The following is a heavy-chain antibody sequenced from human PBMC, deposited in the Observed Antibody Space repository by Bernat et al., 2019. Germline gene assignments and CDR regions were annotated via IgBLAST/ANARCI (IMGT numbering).Heavy chain of an antibody. CDR2: ISYDGSNK. CDR3: ARDSFQLVYTPYYFDY. Sequence: QVQLVESGGGVVQPGRSLRLSCAASGFTFSSYAMHWVRQAPGKGLEWVAVISYDGSNKYYADSVKGQFTISRGNSKNTLYLQMNSLRAEDTAVYYCARDSFQLVYTPYYFDYWGQGTLVTVSS. D-gene: IGHD6-13*01. J-gene: IGHJ4*02. V-gene: IGHV3-30-3*01. CDR1: GFTFSSYA.